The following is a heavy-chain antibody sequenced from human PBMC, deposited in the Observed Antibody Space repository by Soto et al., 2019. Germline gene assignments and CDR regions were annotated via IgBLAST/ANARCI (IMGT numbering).Heavy chain of an antibody. V-gene: IGHV3-30-3*01. CDR3: ARVPLTCGVVMVPGDY. CDR2: ISYDGSNK. J-gene: IGHJ4*02. Sequence: QVQLVESGGGVVQPGRSLRLSCAASGFTFSSYAMHWVRQAPGTGLEWVAVISYDGSNKYYADSVKGRFTIPSDNSKNTLYLQMNSLQAEDTAVYYWARVPLTCGVVMVPGDYWGQGTLVTVSS. CDR1: GFTFSSYA. D-gene: IGHD3-16*02.